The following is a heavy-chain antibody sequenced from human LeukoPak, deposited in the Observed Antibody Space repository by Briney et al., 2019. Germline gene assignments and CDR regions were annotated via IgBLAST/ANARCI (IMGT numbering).Heavy chain of an antibody. CDR1: GFTFSSYS. CDR3: ARGRGNYFYGMDV. J-gene: IGHJ6*02. Sequence: GGSLRLSCAASGFTFSSYSMNWVRQAPGKGLEWVSYISSGSITIYYADSVKGRFTISRDNAKNSLYLQMNSLRAEDTAVYYCARGRGNYFYGMDVWGQGTPVTVSS. V-gene: IGHV3-48*01. D-gene: IGHD3-10*01. CDR2: ISSGSITI.